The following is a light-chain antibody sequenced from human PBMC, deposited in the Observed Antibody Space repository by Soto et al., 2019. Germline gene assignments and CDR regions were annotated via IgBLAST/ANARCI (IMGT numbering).Light chain of an antibody. CDR2: GAS. Sequence: EIVLTQSPGTLSLSPGERATLSCRASESVSTNYLAWYQQKPGQAPRLLISGASSRATGIPDRFSGSWSGADFTLTINRLEPEDFAVYYCQQYGSVPLTFGGGTKVEIK. V-gene: IGKV3-20*01. J-gene: IGKJ4*01. CDR1: ESVSTNY. CDR3: QQYGSVPLT.